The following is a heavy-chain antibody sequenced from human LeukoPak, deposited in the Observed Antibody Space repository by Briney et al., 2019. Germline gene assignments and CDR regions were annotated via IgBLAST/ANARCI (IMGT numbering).Heavy chain of an antibody. CDR3: ARGGLITGTAMDV. Sequence: ASVKVSCKASGGTFSSYAISWVRQAPGQGLGWMGGIIPIFGTANYAQKFQGRVTITTDESTSTAYMELSSLRSEDTAVYYCARGGLITGTAMDVWGKGTTVTVSS. CDR2: IIPIFGTA. J-gene: IGHJ6*03. D-gene: IGHD1-7*01. CDR1: GGTFSSYA. V-gene: IGHV1-69*05.